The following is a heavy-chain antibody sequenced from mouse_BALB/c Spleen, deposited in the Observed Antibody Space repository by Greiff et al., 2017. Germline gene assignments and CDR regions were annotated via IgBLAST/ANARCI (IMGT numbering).Heavy chain of an antibody. CDR1: GFTFSSYA. V-gene: IGHV5-9-4*01. Sequence: EVMLVESGGGLVKPGGSLKLSCAASGFTFSSYAMSWVRQSPEKRLEWVAEISSGGSYTYYPDTVTGRFTISRDNAKNTLYLEMSSLRSEDTAMYYCARETMMSYAMDYWGQGTSVTVSS. CDR3: ARETMMSYAMDY. D-gene: IGHD2-3*01. CDR2: ISSGGSYT. J-gene: IGHJ4*01.